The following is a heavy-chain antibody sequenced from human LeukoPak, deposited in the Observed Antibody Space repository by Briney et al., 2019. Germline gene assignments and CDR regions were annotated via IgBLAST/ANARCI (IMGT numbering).Heavy chain of an antibody. CDR2: ISSSGSTI. V-gene: IGHV3-11*01. J-gene: IGHJ6*03. CDR3: ARDVQDITIFGVVISYYYYMDV. D-gene: IGHD3-3*01. CDR1: GFTFSDYC. Sequence: GGSLRLSCAASGFTFSDYCMSWIRQAPGKGLEWVSYISSSGSTIYYADSVKGRFTISRDNAKNSLYLQMNSLRAEDTAVYYCARDVQDITIFGVVISYYYYMDVWGKGTTVTVSS.